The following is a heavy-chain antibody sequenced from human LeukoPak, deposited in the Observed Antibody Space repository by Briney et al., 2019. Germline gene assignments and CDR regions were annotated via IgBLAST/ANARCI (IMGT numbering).Heavy chain of an antibody. J-gene: IGHJ5*02. V-gene: IGHV4-59*01. Sequence: SETLSLTCTVSGGSISSYYWSWIRQPPGKGLEWIGYIYYSGSTNSNPSLKSRVTISVDTSKNQFSLKLSSVTAADTAVYYCARGPGSSGWYPRSNWFDPWGQGTLVTVSS. CDR1: GGSISSYY. D-gene: IGHD6-19*01. CDR3: ARGPGSSGWYPRSNWFDP. CDR2: IYYSGST.